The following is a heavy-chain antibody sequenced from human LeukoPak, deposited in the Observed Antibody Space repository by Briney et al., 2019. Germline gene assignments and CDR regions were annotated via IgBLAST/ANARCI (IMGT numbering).Heavy chain of an antibody. V-gene: IGHV3-7*01. CDR2: IKQDGSKK. J-gene: IGHJ4*02. CDR1: GFPFSSYW. CDR3: AKDTYSSSWGFDY. D-gene: IGHD6-6*01. Sequence: GGSLRLSCVASGFPFSSYWMTWVRQAPGKGLEWVANIKQDGSKKSYVDSVKGRFTISRDNAKNSLYLQMNSLRAEDTAIYYCAKDTYSSSWGFDYWGQGTLVTVSS.